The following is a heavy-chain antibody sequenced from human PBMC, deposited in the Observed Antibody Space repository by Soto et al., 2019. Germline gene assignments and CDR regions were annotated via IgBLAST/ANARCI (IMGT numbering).Heavy chain of an antibody. J-gene: IGHJ6*02. D-gene: IGHD6-19*01. CDR1: GFTFSSYG. CDR3: VKDGSSGWPYYYGMDV. V-gene: IGHV3-30*18. Sequence: GGSLRLSCAASGFTFSSYGMHWVRQAPGKGLEWVAVISYDGSNKYYADSVKGRFTISRDNSKNTLYLQVSSLRAEDTAVYYCVKDGSSGWPYYYGMDVWGQGTTVTV. CDR2: ISYDGSNK.